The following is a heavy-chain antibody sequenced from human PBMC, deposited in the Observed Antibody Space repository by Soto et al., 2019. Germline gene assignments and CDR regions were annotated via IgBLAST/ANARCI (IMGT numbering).Heavy chain of an antibody. V-gene: IGHV4-30-4*01. CDR3: ARDLPYSSSSNGMDV. CDR2: IFYTGST. CDR1: GGTINSGDYF. Sequence: SETLSLTCSVSGGTINSGDYFWSWIRQPPGKGLEWIGSIFYTGSTYYSPSLKSRVTISVDTSKNQFSLKLRSVTAADTAVYYCARDLPYSSSSNGMDVWGQGTTVTVSS. D-gene: IGHD6-6*01. J-gene: IGHJ6*02.